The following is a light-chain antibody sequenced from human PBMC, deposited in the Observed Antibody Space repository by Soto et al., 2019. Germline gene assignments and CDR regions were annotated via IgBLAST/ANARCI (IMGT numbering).Light chain of an antibody. Sequence: QSVLTQPPSLAAAPGQKVTISCSGSSSNIGNNYVSWYQQLPGTAPKLLIYDNNKRPSGIPDRFSGSKSGTSATLGITGLQTGDEADYYCGTWDSSMSAAVFGNGTKVTVL. CDR2: DNN. CDR1: SSNIGNNY. V-gene: IGLV1-51*01. CDR3: GTWDSSMSAAV. J-gene: IGLJ1*01.